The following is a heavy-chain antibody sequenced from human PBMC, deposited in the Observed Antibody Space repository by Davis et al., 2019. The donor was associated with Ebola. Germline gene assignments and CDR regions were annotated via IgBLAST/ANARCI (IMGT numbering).Heavy chain of an antibody. CDR3: ARWGRSRWLQSDY. Sequence: ESLKISCKGSGYSSTSYWISWVRQMPGKGLEWMGRIDPSDSYTNYSPSFQGHVTISADKSISTAYLQWSSLKASDTAMYYCARWGRSRWLQSDYWGQGTLVTVSS. J-gene: IGHJ4*02. D-gene: IGHD5-24*01. CDR2: IDPSDSYT. V-gene: IGHV5-10-1*01. CDR1: GYSSTSYW.